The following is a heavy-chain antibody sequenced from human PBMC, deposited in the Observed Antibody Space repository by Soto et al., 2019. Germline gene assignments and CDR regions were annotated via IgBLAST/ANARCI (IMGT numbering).Heavy chain of an antibody. D-gene: IGHD5-12*01. J-gene: IGHJ4*02. CDR1: GFTFSSYS. CDR3: ARDRASVNIVATITTTFDY. V-gene: IGHV3-48*01. Sequence: GGSLRLSCAASGFTFSSYSMNWVHQAPGKGLEWVSYISSSSSTIYYADSVKGRFTISRDNAKNSLYLQMNSLRAEDTAVYYCARDRASVNIVATITTTFDYWGQGTLVTVSS. CDR2: ISSSSSTI.